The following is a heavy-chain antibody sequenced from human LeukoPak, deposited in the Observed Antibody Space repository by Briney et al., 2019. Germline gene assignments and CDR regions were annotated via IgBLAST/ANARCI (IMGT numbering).Heavy chain of an antibody. CDR2: INPNSGGT. CDR1: GYTFTGYY. V-gene: IGHV1-2*02. D-gene: IGHD3-10*01. CDR3: ARWPPYGSGSYYNVRPYYYGMDV. J-gene: IGHJ6*02. Sequence: ASVKVSCKASGYTFTGYYIHWVRQAPGQGLEWMGWINPNSGGTNYAQKFQGRVTMTRDTSISTAYMELSRLRSDDTAVYYCARWPPYGSGSYYNVRPYYYGMDVWGQGTTVTVSS.